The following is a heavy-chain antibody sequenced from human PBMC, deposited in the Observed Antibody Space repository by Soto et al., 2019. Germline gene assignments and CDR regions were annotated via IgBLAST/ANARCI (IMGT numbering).Heavy chain of an antibody. CDR3: ARDPRPIAAAGRGYFDY. CDR2: INPSGGST. Sequence: VKVSCKASGYTFTSYYMHWVRQAPGQGLEWMGIINPSGGSTSYAQKFQGRVTMTRDTSTSTVYMELSSLRSEDTAVYYCARDPRPIAAAGRGYFDYWGQGTLVTVSS. CDR1: GYTFTSYY. J-gene: IGHJ4*02. V-gene: IGHV1-46*01. D-gene: IGHD6-13*01.